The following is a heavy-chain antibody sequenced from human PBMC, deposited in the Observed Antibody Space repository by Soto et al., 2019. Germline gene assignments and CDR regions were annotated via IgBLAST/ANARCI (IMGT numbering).Heavy chain of an antibody. Sequence: QVHLVQSGAEVKKPGASVKVSCKASGYSFSSYGITWVRQAPGQGLEWMGWISTYIGNAKYAQKFQGRVTLTTDTSTGTAYMELRSLRSDDTAGYYCARMLSSSVANWGQGTLVTVSS. CDR1: GYSFSSYG. D-gene: IGHD2-2*01. V-gene: IGHV1-18*01. CDR2: ISTYIGNA. CDR3: ARMLSSSVAN. J-gene: IGHJ4*02.